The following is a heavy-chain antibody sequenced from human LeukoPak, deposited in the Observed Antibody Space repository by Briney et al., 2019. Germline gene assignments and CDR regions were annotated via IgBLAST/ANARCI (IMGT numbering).Heavy chain of an antibody. CDR1: GFTFSSYA. J-gene: IGHJ4*02. V-gene: IGHV3-30-3*01. Sequence: GGSLRLSCAASGFTFSSYAMHWVRQAPGKGLEWVAVISYDGSNKYYADSVKGRFTISRDNSKNTLYLQMNNLRAEDTAVYYCARRTTVTTTGDYWGQGTLVTVSS. D-gene: IGHD4-17*01. CDR3: ARRTTVTTTGDY. CDR2: ISYDGSNK.